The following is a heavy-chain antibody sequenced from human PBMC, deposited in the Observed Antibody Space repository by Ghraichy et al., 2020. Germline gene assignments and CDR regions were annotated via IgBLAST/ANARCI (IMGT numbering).Heavy chain of an antibody. V-gene: IGHV3-21*01. CDR2: VRRNSLYK. D-gene: IGHD7-27*01. J-gene: IGHJ6*02. Sequence: GGSLRLSCAASGFTFRTYSMNWVRQAPGKGLEWVSSVRRNSLYKYYADSLKGRFTISRDDAKNSLFLQINSLRVEDTAMYYCARDRLNWASGHMDSWGQGTTVTVSS. CDR3: ARDRLNWASGHMDS. CDR1: GFTFRTYS.